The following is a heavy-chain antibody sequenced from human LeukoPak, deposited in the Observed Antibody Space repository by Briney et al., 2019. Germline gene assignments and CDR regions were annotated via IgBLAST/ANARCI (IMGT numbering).Heavy chain of an antibody. CDR2: ISDNGDKT. CDR1: GFSFSTYA. V-gene: IGHV3-23*01. CDR3: VKGGGSGFDY. J-gene: IGHJ4*02. Sequence: GGSLRLSSAASGFSFSTYAMSWVRQAPGKGLEWVSSISDNGDKTYYADSVEGRFTISRDNSRNTVYLQMNDLRAEDTAVYHCVKGGGSGFDYWGQGTLVTVSS. D-gene: IGHD3-10*01.